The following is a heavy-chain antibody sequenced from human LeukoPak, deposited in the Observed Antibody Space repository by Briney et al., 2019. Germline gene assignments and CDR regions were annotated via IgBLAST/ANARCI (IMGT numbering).Heavy chain of an antibody. CDR2: ISYDGNNK. Sequence: GGSLRLSCAASGLTFSHYAMHWVRQAPGKGLEWVAVISYDGNNKYYADSVKGRFTISRDNSKNTLYLEMNSLRPEDTAVYYCAKGGGELGSGSLDYWGQGTLVTVSS. CDR1: GLTFSHYA. D-gene: IGHD3-10*01. V-gene: IGHV3-30-3*01. J-gene: IGHJ4*02. CDR3: AKGGGELGSGSLDY.